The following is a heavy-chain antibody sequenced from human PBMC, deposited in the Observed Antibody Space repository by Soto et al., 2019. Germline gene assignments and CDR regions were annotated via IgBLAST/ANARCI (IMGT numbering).Heavy chain of an antibody. J-gene: IGHJ6*02. Sequence: EVQLVESGGCLVKPGGSLRLSCAASGFPFSRYSMHWVRQAPGKGLEWGSSISSSSSYLYYADSVKGRFTISRDNTKNSQNLQMNSLRAEDTAVYYCAREGYCRGGRCYSPARIYYYYGMDVWGQGTTVTVPS. V-gene: IGHV3-21*01. CDR1: GFPFSRYS. CDR3: AREGYCRGGRCYSPARIYYYYGMDV. CDR2: ISSSSSYL. D-gene: IGHD2-15*01.